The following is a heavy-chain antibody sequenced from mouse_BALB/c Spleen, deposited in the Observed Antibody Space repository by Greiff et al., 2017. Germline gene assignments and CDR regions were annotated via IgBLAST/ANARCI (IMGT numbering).Heavy chain of an antibody. J-gene: IGHJ4*01. CDR3: ARMGGNYEYYAMDY. V-gene: IGHV5-9-4*01. CDR1: GFTFSSYA. Sequence: EVNLVESGGGLVKPGGSLKLSCAASGFTFSSYAMSWVRQSPEKRLEWVAEISSGGSYTYYPDTVTGRFTISRDNAKNTLYLEMSSLRSEDTAMYYCARMGGNYEYYAMDYWGQGTSVTVSS. CDR2: ISSGGSYT. D-gene: IGHD2-1*01.